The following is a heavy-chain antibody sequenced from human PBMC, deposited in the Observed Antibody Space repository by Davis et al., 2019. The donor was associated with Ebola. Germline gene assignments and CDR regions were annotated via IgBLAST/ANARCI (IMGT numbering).Heavy chain of an antibody. Sequence: PSETLSLTCAVYGGSFSGYYLGWIRQPPGKGLEWIGSIYYSGSTYYNPSLKSRVTISVDTSKNQFSLKLSSVTAADTAVYYCASLSGWYDKYYFDYWGQGTLVTVSS. CDR3: ASLSGWYDKYYFDY. CDR1: GGSFSGYY. J-gene: IGHJ4*02. D-gene: IGHD6-13*01. V-gene: IGHV4-39*01. CDR2: IYYSGST.